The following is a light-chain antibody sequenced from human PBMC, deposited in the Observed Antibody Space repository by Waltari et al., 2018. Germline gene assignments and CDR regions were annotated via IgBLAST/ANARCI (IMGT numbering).Light chain of an antibody. CDR2: WAS. CDR3: QQYVVIPWT. CDR1: KSVLYNSNNKNY. V-gene: IGKV4-1*01. J-gene: IGKJ1*01. Sequence: DIVMTQSPDSLAVSLGERAIINCKSSKSVLYNSNNKNYLAWYKQKPGQPPKLLIYWASTRALGVPDRFSGSWSGTDFTLTINSLQAEDVAVYYCQQYVVIPWTFGQGTKVEVK.